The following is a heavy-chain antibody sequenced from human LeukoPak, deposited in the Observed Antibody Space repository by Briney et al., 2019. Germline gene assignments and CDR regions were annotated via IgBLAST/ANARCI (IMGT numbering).Heavy chain of an antibody. V-gene: IGHV3-30*03. J-gene: IGHJ4*02. Sequence: GRSLRLSCEASGFAFSTFGVHWVRQAPGKGLEWVAIISYDSKNKYYVDAVKGRFTISRDNAKNSLHLQMNSLRAEDTAVYYCARTSVPAAISPYFFDSWGQGTLVTVSS. CDR2: ISYDSKNK. CDR1: GFAFSTFG. D-gene: IGHD2-2*02. CDR3: ARTSVPAAISPYFFDS.